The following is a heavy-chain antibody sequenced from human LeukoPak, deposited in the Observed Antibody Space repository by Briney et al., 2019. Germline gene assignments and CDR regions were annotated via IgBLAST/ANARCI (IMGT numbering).Heavy chain of an antibody. Sequence: SVNVSCKASGGTFSSYAISWVRQAPGQGLEWMGGIIPIFGTANYAQKFQGRVTMTRDTSTSTVYMELSSLRSEDTAVYYCARDRNSSGCFDYWGQGTLVTVSS. CDR2: IIPIFGTA. CDR1: GGTFSSYA. J-gene: IGHJ4*02. D-gene: IGHD6-19*01. V-gene: IGHV1-69*05. CDR3: ARDRNSSGCFDY.